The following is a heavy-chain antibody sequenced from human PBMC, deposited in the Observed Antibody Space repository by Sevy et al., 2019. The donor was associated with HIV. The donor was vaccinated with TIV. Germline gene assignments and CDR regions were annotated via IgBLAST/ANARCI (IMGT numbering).Heavy chain of an antibody. CDR1: GFTFSNVW. CDR2: IKSKIDGGTI. Sequence: GGSLRLSCAASGFTFSNVWMSWVRQAPGKGLEWVGRIKSKIDGGTIDYAAPVKVRFTISRDDSKNTLYLQMNSLKTEDTAVYYCTTEAVDCSTTTCSLAMDVLGQGTTVIVSS. J-gene: IGHJ6*02. V-gene: IGHV3-15*01. CDR3: TTEAVDCSTTTCSLAMDV. D-gene: IGHD2-2*01.